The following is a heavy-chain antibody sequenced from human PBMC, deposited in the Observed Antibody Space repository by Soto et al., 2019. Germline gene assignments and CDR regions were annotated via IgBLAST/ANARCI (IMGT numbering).Heavy chain of an antibody. V-gene: IGHV4-31*03. J-gene: IGHJ4*02. CDR2: IYYSGGT. CDR3: AGGCYYFYYFDY. D-gene: IGHD3-22*01. CDR1: GGSISSGGYY. Sequence: PSETLSLTCTVSGGSISSGGYYWSWIRQHPGKGLEWIGYIYYSGGTYYNPSLKSRVTISVDTSKNQFSLKLSSVTAADTAVYYCAGGCYYFYYFDYWGQGTLVTVSS.